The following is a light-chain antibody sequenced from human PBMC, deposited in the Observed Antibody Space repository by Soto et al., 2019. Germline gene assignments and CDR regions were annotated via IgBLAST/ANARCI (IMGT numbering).Light chain of an antibody. V-gene: IGLV2-14*01. CDR1: SSNIGAYDY. J-gene: IGLJ1*01. CDR2: EVT. Sequence: QSLLAKPHSVSLSHAHSINISCTATSSNIGAYDYVSWYQQYPGRVPKLLIHEVTNPPSGASDRFSGSKSGNTASLTISALQGEDAADYYCSSHTGSSFFYVFVTGTKFTVL. CDR3: SSHTGSSFFYV.